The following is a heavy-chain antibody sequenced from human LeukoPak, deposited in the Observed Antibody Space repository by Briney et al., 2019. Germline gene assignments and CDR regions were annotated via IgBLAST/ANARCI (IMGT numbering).Heavy chain of an antibody. J-gene: IGHJ3*02. CDR3: ARAAYCGGDCYLDAFDI. CDR1: GFTFSSYS. D-gene: IGHD2-21*02. V-gene: IGHV3-21*01. Sequence: GGSLRLSCAASGFTFSSYSMNWVRQAPGRGLEWVSSISSSSYIYCADSVKGRFTISRDNAKNSLYLQMNSLRAEDTAVYYCARAAYCGGDCYLDAFDIWGQGTMVTVSS. CDR2: ISSSSYI.